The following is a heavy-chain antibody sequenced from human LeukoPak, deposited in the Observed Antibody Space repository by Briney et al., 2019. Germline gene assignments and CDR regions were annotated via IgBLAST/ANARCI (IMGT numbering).Heavy chain of an antibody. Sequence: SETLSLTCTVSGGSISSYYWSWIRQPAGKGLEWIGRIYTSGSTNCNPSLKSRVTMSVDTSKNQFSLKLSSVTAADTAVYYCARESPFFWSGSWFDPWGQGTLVTVSS. J-gene: IGHJ5*02. CDR3: ARESPFFWSGSWFDP. D-gene: IGHD3-3*01. CDR1: GGSISSYY. CDR2: IYTSGST. V-gene: IGHV4-4*07.